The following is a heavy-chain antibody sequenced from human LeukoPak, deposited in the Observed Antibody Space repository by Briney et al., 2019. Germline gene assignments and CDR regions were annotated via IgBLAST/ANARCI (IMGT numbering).Heavy chain of an antibody. J-gene: IGHJ6*02. CDR2: MSYDGRDK. CDR3: ARDMYGSGWYGGMDV. Sequence: PGGSLRLSCAASGFAFFNYAMQWVRQAPGKGLEWVAIMSYDGRDKYYTESVKGRFTISRDNSKYTLDLQMNSLKSEDTAVYYCARDMYGSGWYGGMDVWGQGTTVTVSS. CDR1: GFAFFNYA. D-gene: IGHD6-19*01. V-gene: IGHV3-30-3*01.